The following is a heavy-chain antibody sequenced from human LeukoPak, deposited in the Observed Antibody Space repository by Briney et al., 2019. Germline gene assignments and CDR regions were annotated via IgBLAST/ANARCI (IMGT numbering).Heavy chain of an antibody. Sequence: GASVKVSCKASGYTSTGYYMHWVRQAPGQGLEWMGWINPNSGGTNYAQKFQVRVTMTRDTSISTAYMELSRLRSDDTAVYYCARDRIAARPWNWFDPWGQGTLVTVSS. J-gene: IGHJ5*02. V-gene: IGHV1-2*02. CDR3: ARDRIAARPWNWFDP. CDR1: GYTSTGYY. CDR2: INPNSGGT. D-gene: IGHD6-6*01.